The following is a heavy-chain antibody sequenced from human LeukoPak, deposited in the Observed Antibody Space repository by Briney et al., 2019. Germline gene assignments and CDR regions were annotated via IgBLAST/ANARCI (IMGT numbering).Heavy chain of an antibody. V-gene: IGHV3-33*08. D-gene: IGHD5-18*01. J-gene: IGHJ4*02. CDR1: KFTFSNYG. CDR3: ARGSGYNYGNFDY. Sequence: GGSLRLSCTASKFTFSNYGMHWVRQAPGKGLGWVAAIWHDGNNKYYADSVKGRFSISRDNSKNTLDLQMNSLRAEDTAVYYCARGSGYNYGNFDYWGQGTLVTVSS. CDR2: IWHDGNNK.